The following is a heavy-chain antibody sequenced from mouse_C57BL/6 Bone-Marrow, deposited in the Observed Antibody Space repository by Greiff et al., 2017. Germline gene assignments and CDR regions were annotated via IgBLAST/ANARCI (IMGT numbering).Heavy chain of an antibody. V-gene: IGHV5-4*01. CDR2: ISDGGSYT. CDR3: AREPDSYWYFDV. CDR1: GFTFSSYA. Sequence: EVKVVESGGGLVKPGGSLKLSCAASGFTFSSYAMSWVRQTPEKRLEWVATISDGGSYTYYPDNVKGRFTISRDNAKNNLYLQMSHLKSEDTAMYYCAREPDSYWYFDVWGTGTTVTVSS. J-gene: IGHJ1*03.